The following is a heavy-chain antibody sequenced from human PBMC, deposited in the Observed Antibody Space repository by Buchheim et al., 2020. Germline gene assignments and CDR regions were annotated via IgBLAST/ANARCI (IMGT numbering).Heavy chain of an antibody. Sequence: QVQLQQWGAGLLKPSETLSLTCAVYGGSFSGYYWSWIRQPPGKGLEWIGEINHSGSTNYNPSLKSRVTISVDTSKNQFSLKLSSVTAADTAVYYCARGAIIAARRFFYYYYMDVWGKGTT. D-gene: IGHD6-6*01. CDR2: INHSGST. CDR3: ARGAIIAARRFFYYYYMDV. CDR1: GGSFSGYY. J-gene: IGHJ6*03. V-gene: IGHV4-34*01.